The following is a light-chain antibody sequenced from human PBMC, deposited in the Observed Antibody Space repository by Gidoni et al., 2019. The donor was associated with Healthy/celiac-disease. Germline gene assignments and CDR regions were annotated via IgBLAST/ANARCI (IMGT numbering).Light chain of an antibody. CDR1: QSVSSSY. Sequence: ESVLTQSPGTLSLSPGERATLSCRASQSVSSSYLAWYQQKPGQAPRLLIYGASSRGTGIPDRFSGSGSGTDFTLTISRLEPEDFAVYYCQQYGSSPLYTFGQGTKLEIK. CDR2: GAS. J-gene: IGKJ2*01. V-gene: IGKV3-20*01. CDR3: QQYGSSPLYT.